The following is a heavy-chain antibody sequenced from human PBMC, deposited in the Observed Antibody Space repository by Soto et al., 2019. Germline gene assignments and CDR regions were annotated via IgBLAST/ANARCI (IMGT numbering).Heavy chain of an antibody. CDR3: ASAAGFVVVPAAMSY. CDR2: IIPIFGTA. CDR1: GGTFSSYA. D-gene: IGHD2-2*01. J-gene: IGHJ4*02. V-gene: IGHV1-69*06. Sequence: SVKVSCKASGGTFSSYAISWVRQAPGQGLEWMGGIIPIFGTANYAQKFQGRVTITADKSTSTAYMELSSLRSEDTAVYYCASAAGFVVVPAAMSYWGQGTLVTVSS.